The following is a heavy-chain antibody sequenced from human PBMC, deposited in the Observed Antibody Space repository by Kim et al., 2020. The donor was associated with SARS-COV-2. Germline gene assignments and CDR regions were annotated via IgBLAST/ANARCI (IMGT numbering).Heavy chain of an antibody. V-gene: IGHV1-18*04. D-gene: IGHD6-6*01. J-gene: IGHJ6*02. CDR3: ARGRAARLRFRYYYYGMDV. CDR1: GYTFTSYG. Sequence: ASVKVSCKASGYTFTSYGISWVRQAPGQGLEWMGWISAYNGNTNYAQKLQGRVTMTTDTSTSTAYMELRSLRSDDTAVYYCARGRAARLRFRYYYYGMDVWGQGTTVTVSS. CDR2: ISAYNGNT.